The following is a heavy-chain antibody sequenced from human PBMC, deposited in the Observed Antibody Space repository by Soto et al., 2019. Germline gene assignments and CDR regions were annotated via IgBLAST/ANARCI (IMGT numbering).Heavy chain of an antibody. J-gene: IGHJ3*02. CDR2: INPSGGST. CDR1: GYTFTSYY. V-gene: IGHV1-46*03. Sequence: ASVKVSCKASGYTFTSYYMHWVRQAPGQGLEWMGIINPSGGSTSYAQKFQGRVTMTRDTSTSAVYMELSSLRSEDTAVYYCARDSSSLAFDIWGQGTMVTVSS. D-gene: IGHD6-6*01. CDR3: ARDSSSLAFDI.